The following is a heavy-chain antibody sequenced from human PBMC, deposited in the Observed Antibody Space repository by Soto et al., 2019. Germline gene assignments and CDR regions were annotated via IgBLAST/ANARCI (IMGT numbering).Heavy chain of an antibody. Sequence: EVHLVESGGDLVKPGGSLRLSCAASGFSFTNAWMNWVRQAPGKGLEWVGRIKSKTDGGTTDYAAPVKGRLTISRDDSKNTLYLQINSLKTEDTAVYYCTTASPWSGLLLDYWGQGTLLTVSS. CDR3: TTASPWSGLLLDY. CDR1: GFSFTNAW. V-gene: IGHV3-15*07. J-gene: IGHJ4*02. CDR2: IKSKTDGGTT. D-gene: IGHD2-21*02.